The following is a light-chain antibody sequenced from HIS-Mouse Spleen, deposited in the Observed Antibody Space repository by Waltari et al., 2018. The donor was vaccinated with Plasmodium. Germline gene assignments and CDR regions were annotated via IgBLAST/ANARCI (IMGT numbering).Light chain of an antibody. CDR2: KAS. V-gene: IGKV1-5*03. CDR3: QQYNSYT. J-gene: IGKJ2*01. Sequence: DIQMTQSPSTLSASVGDRVTITCRASQSISSWLAWYPHKPGKAPKLLIYKASSLESGVPSRFSGSGSGTEFTLTISSLQPDDFATYYCQQYNSYTFGQGTKLEIK. CDR1: QSISSW.